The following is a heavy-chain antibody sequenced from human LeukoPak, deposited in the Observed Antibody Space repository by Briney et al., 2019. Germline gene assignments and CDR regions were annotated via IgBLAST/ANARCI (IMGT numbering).Heavy chain of an antibody. CDR2: ISTSRSYI. CDR3: ARSTDYCTSTSCYMYYFDY. CDR1: GFTFSSYV. D-gene: IGHD2-2*01. V-gene: IGHV3-21*01. Sequence: PGGSLRLSCAASGFTFSSYVMSWVRQAPGKGLEWVSSISTSRSYIYYADSVKGRFTISRDNAKNSLYLQMNSLRAEDTAVYYCARSTDYCTSTSCYMYYFDYWGQATLVTVSS. J-gene: IGHJ4*02.